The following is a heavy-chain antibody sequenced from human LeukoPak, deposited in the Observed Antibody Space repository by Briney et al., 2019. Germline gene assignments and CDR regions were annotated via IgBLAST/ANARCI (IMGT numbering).Heavy chain of an antibody. Sequence: ASVKVSCKASGYTFTSYGISWVRQAPGQGLEWMGWISAYNGNTNYAQKLQGRVTIAADESTSTAYMELSSLRSEDTAVYYCAKSVVTPGFDYWGQGTLVTVSS. CDR3: AKSVVTPGFDY. D-gene: IGHD4-23*01. V-gene: IGHV1-18*01. CDR1: GYTFTSYG. J-gene: IGHJ4*02. CDR2: ISAYNGNT.